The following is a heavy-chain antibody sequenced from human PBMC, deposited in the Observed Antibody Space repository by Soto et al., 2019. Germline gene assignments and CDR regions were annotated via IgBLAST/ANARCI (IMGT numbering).Heavy chain of an antibody. CDR2: IYYIGSA. V-gene: IGHV4-59*11. D-gene: IGHD6-19*01. CDR3: WRSRAVAGKRDYYYNGMDV. J-gene: IGHJ6*02. Sequence: LILTGPLFGAPIRSHYWSWIRQPPGKGLYWIGYIYYIGSANYNPSLNMRVTLSVYTSKKQFSLKLSSVTAADTAVYYCWRSRAVAGKRDYYYNGMDVWGQGTTVTV. CDR1: GAPIRSHY.